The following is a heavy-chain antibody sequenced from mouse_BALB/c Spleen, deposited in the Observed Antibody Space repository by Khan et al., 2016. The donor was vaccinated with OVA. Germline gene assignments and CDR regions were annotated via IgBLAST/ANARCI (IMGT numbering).Heavy chain of an antibody. J-gene: IGHJ2*01. CDR1: GFTFSSYG. CDR3: ATSYFYGYYFDY. Sequence: EVQLLETGGGLVQPGGSRKLSCAASGFTFSSYGMHWVRQAPEKGLEWVAYISGDSNTIYYADTVKGRFTISRDNPKNTLFLQMTSLMSEDTARYYCATSYFYGYYFDYWGPGTTLTVSP. CDR2: ISGDSNTI. D-gene: IGHD1-1*01. V-gene: IGHV5-17*02.